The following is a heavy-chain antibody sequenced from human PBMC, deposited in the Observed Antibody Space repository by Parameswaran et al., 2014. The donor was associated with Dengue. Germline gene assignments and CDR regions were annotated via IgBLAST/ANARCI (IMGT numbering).Heavy chain of an antibody. CDR3: ARGGPPTVVGSYYYYGMDV. Sequence: WVRQAPGQGLEWMGRIIPILGIANYAQKFQGRVTITADKSTSTAYMELSSLRSEDTAVYYCARGGPPTVVGSYYYYGMDVWGQGTTVTVSS. V-gene: IGHV1-69*04. CDR2: IIPILGIA. D-gene: IGHD4-23*01. J-gene: IGHJ6*02.